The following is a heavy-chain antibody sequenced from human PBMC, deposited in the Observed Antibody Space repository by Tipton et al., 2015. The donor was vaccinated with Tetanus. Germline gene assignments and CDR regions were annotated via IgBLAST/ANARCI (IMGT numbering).Heavy chain of an antibody. J-gene: IGHJ4*02. V-gene: IGHV5-51*01. CDR2: VDPRDSGA. CDR3: AKVSAPGTIATGNFDY. CDR1: GYNFSYHS. Sequence: QLVQSGAEVKKPGESLKISCQGSGYNFSYHSIGWVRHMPGKGLEWMGVVDPRDSGATYGPSFQGQVTMSGDNSIRTAYLQWNSLRASDTATYYCAKVSAPGTIATGNFDYWGQGTPVTVSS. D-gene: IGHD1-1*01.